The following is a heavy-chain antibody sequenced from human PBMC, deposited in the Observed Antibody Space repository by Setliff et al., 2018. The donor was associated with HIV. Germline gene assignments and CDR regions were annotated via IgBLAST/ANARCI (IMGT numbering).Heavy chain of an antibody. CDR2: ISAYNGNT. J-gene: IGHJ6*02. Sequence: ASVKVSCKASGYTFTSYGISWVRQAPGQGLEWMGWISAYNGNTNYAQKLQGRVTMTTDTSTSTAYMELRSLRSDDTAVYYCARDQGSGWYYYYYGMDVWGQGTTVTVS. D-gene: IGHD6-19*01. CDR3: ARDQGSGWYYYYYGMDV. V-gene: IGHV1-18*01. CDR1: GYTFTSYG.